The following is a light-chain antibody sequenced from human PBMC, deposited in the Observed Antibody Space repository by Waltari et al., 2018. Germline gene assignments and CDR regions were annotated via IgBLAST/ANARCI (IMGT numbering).Light chain of an antibody. V-gene: IGKV2-28*01. CDR1: QSLLHSNGYNY. CDR2: LGS. Sequence: DIVMTQSPLSLPVTPGEPASISCRSSQSLLHSNGYNYLDWYLQKPGQSPQLLIYLGSNRASGVPDRFSGSGSGTDFTLKINRVEAEDVCVYYCMQALQTPWTFGQGTKVEIK. J-gene: IGKJ1*01. CDR3: MQALQTPWT.